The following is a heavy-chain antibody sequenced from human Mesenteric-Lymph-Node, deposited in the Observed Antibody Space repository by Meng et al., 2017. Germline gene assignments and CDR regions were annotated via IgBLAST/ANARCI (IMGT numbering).Heavy chain of an antibody. J-gene: IGHJ5*02. D-gene: IGHD3-16*01. CDR3: VRGWGAT. CDR1: GFTFSTQE. V-gene: IGHV3-48*03. CDR2: ISGSGATI. Sequence: GGSLRLSCAASGFTFSTQEMSWIRQAPGKGLEWVAYISGSGATISYIDSVKGRFTISRDNAKDSLSLQMNSVRVEDTAIYYCVRGWGATWGQGTRVTVSS.